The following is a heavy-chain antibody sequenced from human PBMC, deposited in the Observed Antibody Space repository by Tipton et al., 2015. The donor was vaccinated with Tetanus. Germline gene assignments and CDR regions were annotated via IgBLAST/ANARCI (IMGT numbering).Heavy chain of an antibody. J-gene: IGHJ4*02. D-gene: IGHD2-2*01. V-gene: IGHV3-23*01. CDR3: AKDGDIVVVPAAMEDY. CDR1: GFTFSSYA. Sequence: CAASGFTFSSYAMSWVRQAPGKGLEWVSAISGSGGSTYYADSVKGRFTISRDNSKNTLYLQMNSLRAEDTAVYYCAKDGDIVVVPAAMEDYWGQGTLATVSS. CDR2: ISGSGGST.